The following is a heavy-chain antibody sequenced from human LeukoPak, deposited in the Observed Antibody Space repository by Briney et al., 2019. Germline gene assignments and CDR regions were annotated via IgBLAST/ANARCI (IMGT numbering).Heavy chain of an antibody. V-gene: IGHV3-7*01. J-gene: IGHJ6*03. Sequence: GGSLRLSCAASGFTFNRYNMSWVSQAPGKGLEGVAYIKQDGSGKLHMDFVKGRYTNSRDNAKNALYLQVNSLRAEDTAVYYCASSGNSYYYYTDVWGKGTTVTVSS. CDR2: IKQDGSGK. CDR3: ASSGNSYYYYTDV. D-gene: IGHD2/OR15-2a*01. CDR1: GFTFNRYN.